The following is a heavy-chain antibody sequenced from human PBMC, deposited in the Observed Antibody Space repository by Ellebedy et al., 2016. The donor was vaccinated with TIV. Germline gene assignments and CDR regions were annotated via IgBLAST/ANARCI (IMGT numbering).Heavy chain of an antibody. CDR3: AREARSYYSDTTGRFDY. V-gene: IGHV3-11*06. Sequence: WIRQSPGKGLEWISHISSSSSSIRYADSLKGRITISRDYAKNSLYLQMNSLRDEDTAVYYCAREARSYYSDTTGRFDYWGQGTLVTVSS. D-gene: IGHD3-22*01. CDR2: ISSSSSSI. J-gene: IGHJ4*02.